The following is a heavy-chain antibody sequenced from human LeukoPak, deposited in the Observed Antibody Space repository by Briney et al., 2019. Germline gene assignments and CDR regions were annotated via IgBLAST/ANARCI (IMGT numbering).Heavy chain of an antibody. CDR1: GFTVSNNY. CDR2: IYTGGTI. D-gene: IGHD4-17*01. CDR3: ARAPLTTKPIDY. V-gene: IGHV3-66*01. Sequence: WGSLTLSCAASGFTVSNNYMSWVRQAPGKGLEWVSVIYTGGTIYYADSVKGRFTISRDNSKNTLYLQMNSLRAEDTAVYYCARAPLTTKPIDYWGQGTLIIVSS. J-gene: IGHJ4*02.